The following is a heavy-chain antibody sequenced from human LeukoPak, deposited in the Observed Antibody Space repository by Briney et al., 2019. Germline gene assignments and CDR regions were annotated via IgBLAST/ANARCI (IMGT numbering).Heavy chain of an antibody. CDR3: ARVYYYDSSGYYSRWFDP. J-gene: IGHJ5*02. CDR1: GYTFTGYY. Sequence: ASVKVSCEASGYTFTGYYMHWVRQAPGQGLEWMGRINPNSGGTNCAQKFQGRVTMTRDTSISTAYMELSRLRSDDTAVYYCARVYYYDSSGYYSRWFDPWGQGTLVTVSS. V-gene: IGHV1-2*06. CDR2: INPNSGGT. D-gene: IGHD3-22*01.